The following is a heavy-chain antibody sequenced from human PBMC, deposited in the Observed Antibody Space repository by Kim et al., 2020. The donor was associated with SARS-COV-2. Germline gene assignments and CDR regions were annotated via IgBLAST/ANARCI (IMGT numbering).Heavy chain of an antibody. J-gene: IGHJ5*02. CDR2: IKSKADGGTT. CDR1: GFTFTTAW. D-gene: IGHD4-17*01. V-gene: IGHV3-15*01. Sequence: GGSLRLSCAASGFTFTTAWMTWVRQAPGKGLEWVGRIKSKADGGTTDYTSPVKGRFTISRDDSKNTLYLDLNSLDTDDTAMYYCTTDPERWQISLGSWGQGTLVTVSS. CDR3: TTDPERWQISLGS.